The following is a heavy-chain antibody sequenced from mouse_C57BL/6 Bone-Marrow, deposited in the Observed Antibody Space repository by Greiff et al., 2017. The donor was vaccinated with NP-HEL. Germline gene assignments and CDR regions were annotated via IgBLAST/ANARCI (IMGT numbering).Heavy chain of an antibody. CDR3: ARRYRGLYYYAMDY. Sequence: EVHLVESGGGLVKPGGSLKLSCAASGSTFSDYGMHWVRQAPEKGLEWVAYISSGSSTIYYADTVKGRFTISRDNAKNTLFLQMTSLRSEDTAMYYCARRYRGLYYYAMDYWGQGTSVTVSS. CDR1: GSTFSDYG. V-gene: IGHV5-17*01. CDR2: ISSGSSTI. D-gene: IGHD2-12*01. J-gene: IGHJ4*01.